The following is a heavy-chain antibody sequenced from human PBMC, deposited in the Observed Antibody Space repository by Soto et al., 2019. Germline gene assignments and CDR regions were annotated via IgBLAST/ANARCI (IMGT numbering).Heavy chain of an antibody. J-gene: IGHJ3*02. Sequence: VQLVQSGAEVKKPGASVKVSCKASGYTFTSYAMHWVRQAPGQRREWMGWINAGNGNTKYSQKFQGRVTITRDTSASTAYVELSSLGSEDTAVYYCASPLIWSDAFDICGQGTMVTVSS. V-gene: IGHV1-3*01. CDR2: INAGNGNT. CDR3: ASPLIWSDAFDI. D-gene: IGHD3-3*01. CDR1: GYTFTSYA.